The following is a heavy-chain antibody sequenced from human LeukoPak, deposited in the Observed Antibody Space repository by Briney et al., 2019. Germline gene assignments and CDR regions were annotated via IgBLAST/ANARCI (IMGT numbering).Heavy chain of an antibody. CDR1: GYTFTSYG. Sequence: GASVKVSCKASGYTFTSYGISWVRQAPGQGLEWMGRIIPILGIANYAQKFQGRVTITADKSTSTAYMELSSLRSEDTAVYYCAREFIGGYDSGQQLDYWGQGTLVTVSS. J-gene: IGHJ4*02. D-gene: IGHD5-12*01. CDR3: AREFIGGYDSGQQLDY. V-gene: IGHV1-69*04. CDR2: IIPILGIA.